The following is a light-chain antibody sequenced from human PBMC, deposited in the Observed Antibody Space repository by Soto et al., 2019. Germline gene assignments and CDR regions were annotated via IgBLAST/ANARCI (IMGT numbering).Light chain of an antibody. J-gene: IGKJ2*01. CDR2: DAS. CDR3: QQRSNWPRT. V-gene: IGKV3-11*01. Sequence: EIVLTQSPATLSLSPGERATLSCSASQSVSNNLGWYQQKPGQAPRLLIYDASNRATDIPARFSGSGSGTDFTLTINSLEPEDFAVYYCQQRSNWPRTFGQGTKLEIK. CDR1: QSVSNN.